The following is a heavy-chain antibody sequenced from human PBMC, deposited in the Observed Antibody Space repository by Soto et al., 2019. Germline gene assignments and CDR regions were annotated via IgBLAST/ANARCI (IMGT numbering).Heavy chain of an antibody. D-gene: IGHD6-19*01. CDR1: GGSISSYY. Sequence: QVQLQESGPGLVKPSETLSLTCTVSGGSISSYYWSWIRQPPGKGLEWIGYIYYSGSTNYNPSLKSRVTISVDTSKNQFSLKLSSVTAADTAMYYCARRAYSSGWDYYFDYWGQGTLVTVSS. CDR2: IYYSGST. J-gene: IGHJ4*02. V-gene: IGHV4-59*08. CDR3: ARRAYSSGWDYYFDY.